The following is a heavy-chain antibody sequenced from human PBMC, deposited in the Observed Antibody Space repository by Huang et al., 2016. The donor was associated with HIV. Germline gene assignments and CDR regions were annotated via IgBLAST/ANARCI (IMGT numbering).Heavy chain of an antibody. CDR1: GGSITSSSYC. Sequence: QLQLQGSGPGLVKPSETLSLTCTVSGGSITSSSYCWGWIRQPPGKGLEWVGSIYYSGSTDYNPSLKSRVTVSGDTSKNQFSLKLSSVTAADTAVYYCARHFSYYDSSGYTPWDAFDIWGQGTMVTVSS. J-gene: IGHJ3*02. CDR2: IYYSGST. V-gene: IGHV4-39*01. CDR3: ARHFSYYDSSGYTPWDAFDI. D-gene: IGHD3-22*01.